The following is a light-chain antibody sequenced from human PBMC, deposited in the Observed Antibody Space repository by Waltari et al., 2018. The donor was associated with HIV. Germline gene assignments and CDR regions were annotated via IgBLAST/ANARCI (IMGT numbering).Light chain of an antibody. J-gene: IGLJ3*02. CDR2: EVS. V-gene: IGLV2-14*01. CDR1: TSDLGLYNF. Sequence: QSALTQPASVSGSPGQSITISCTGSTSDLGLYNFISWYQQHPGGVPKVIISEVSSRPSGVSSRFSGSKSGNTASLTISWLQTEDEADYYCTSFTSNYTVMFGGGTKVTVL. CDR3: TSFTSNYTVM.